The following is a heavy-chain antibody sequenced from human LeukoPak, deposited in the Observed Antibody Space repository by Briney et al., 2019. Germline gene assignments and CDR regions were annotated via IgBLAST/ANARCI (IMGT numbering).Heavy chain of an antibody. J-gene: IGHJ4*02. D-gene: IGHD3-10*01. CDR3: AKIALWAPMVRGVITDY. CDR2: IRYDGSNK. V-gene: IGHV3-30*02. CDR1: GFTFSSYG. Sequence: GGSLRLSCAASGFTFSSYGMHWVRQAPGKGLEWVAFIRYDGSNKYYADSVKGRFTISRDSSKNTLYLQMNSLRAEDTAVYYCAKIALWAPMVRGVITDYWGQGTLVTVSS.